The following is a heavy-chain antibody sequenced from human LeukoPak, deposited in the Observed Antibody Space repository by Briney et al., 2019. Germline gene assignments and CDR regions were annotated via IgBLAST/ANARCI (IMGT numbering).Heavy chain of an antibody. CDR1: GFTFSSYG. V-gene: IGHV3-33*06. CDR2: IWYDGSNK. J-gene: IGHJ4*02. Sequence: GSLRLSCAASGFTFSSYGMHWVRQAPGKGLEWVAVIWYDGSNKYYADSVKGRFTISRDNSKNTLYLQMNSLRAEDTAVYYCAKALTYYYGSGSYFDYWGQGTLVTVSS. CDR3: AKALTYYYGSGSYFDY. D-gene: IGHD3-10*01.